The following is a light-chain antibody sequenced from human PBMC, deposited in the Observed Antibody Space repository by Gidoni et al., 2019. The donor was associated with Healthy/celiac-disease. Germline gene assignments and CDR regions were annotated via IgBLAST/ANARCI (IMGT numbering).Light chain of an antibody. J-gene: IGLJ2*01. CDR1: NIGSKS. V-gene: IGLV3-21*02. Sequence: SYVLTQPPSLSVAPGQTARITCGGNNIGSKSVHCYQQKPGQAPVLVVYDDSDRPSGSPLRFSGSNSGNTATLTISRVEAGDEADYYCQVWDSSSDHVVFGGGTKLTVL. CDR2: DDS. CDR3: QVWDSSSDHVV.